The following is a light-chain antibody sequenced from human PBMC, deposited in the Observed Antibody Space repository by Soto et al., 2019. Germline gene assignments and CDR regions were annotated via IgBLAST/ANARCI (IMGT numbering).Light chain of an antibody. V-gene: IGLV4-69*01. CDR3: QTWGTGPLV. J-gene: IGLJ2*01. CDR1: SGHSSYA. CDR2: LNSDGSH. Sequence: QLVLTQSPSASASLGASVKLTCTLSSGHSSYAIAWHQQQPEKGPRYLMKLNSDGSHSKGDGIPDRFSGSSSGAERYLTISSLQSEDEADYYCQTWGTGPLVFGGGTKLT.